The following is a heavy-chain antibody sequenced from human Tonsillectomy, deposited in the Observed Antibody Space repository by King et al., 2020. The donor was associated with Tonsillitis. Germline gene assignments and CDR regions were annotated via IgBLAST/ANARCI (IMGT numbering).Heavy chain of an antibody. Sequence: LQLQESGPGLVKPSETLSLTCTVSGGSISSNTSYWGWIRQPPGKGLEWIGSIYYIGSTYYNPSLKSRVTISVDTSKNQFSLKLNSGTAADTAVFYCTRHPHDRSPWIDSWGQGTLVTVSS. CDR2: IYYIGST. D-gene: IGHD1-14*01. J-gene: IGHJ4*02. CDR3: TRHPHDRSPWIDS. V-gene: IGHV4-39*01. CDR1: GGSISSNTSY.